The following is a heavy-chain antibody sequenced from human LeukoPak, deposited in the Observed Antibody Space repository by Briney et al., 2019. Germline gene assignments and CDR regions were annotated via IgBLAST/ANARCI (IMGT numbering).Heavy chain of an antibody. CDR2: INPDSGGT. CDR1: GYTFTDYY. Sequence: ASVKVSCKASGYTFTDYYMHWVRQAPGQGLEWMGWINPDSGGTSYAQKFQGRVTMTRDTSISTAYMELSRLTSDDTAVYYCARPPGRDGYNRYDYWGQGTLVTVPP. CDR3: ARPPGRDGYNRYDY. J-gene: IGHJ4*02. V-gene: IGHV1-2*02. D-gene: IGHD5-12*01.